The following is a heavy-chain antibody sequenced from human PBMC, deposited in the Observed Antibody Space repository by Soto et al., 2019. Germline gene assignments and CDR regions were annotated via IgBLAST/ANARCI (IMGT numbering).Heavy chain of an antibody. CDR1: GGSGGSFSSYY. CDR2: IYYSGST. Sequence: SETLSLTCAVNGGSGGSFSSYYWSWIRQHPGKGLEWIGYIYYSGSTYYNPSLKSRVTISVDTSKNQFSLKLSSVTAADTAVYYCARAGLLDAFDIWGQGTMVTVSS. CDR3: ARAGLLDAFDI. V-gene: IGHV4-31*11. D-gene: IGHD1-26*01. J-gene: IGHJ3*02.